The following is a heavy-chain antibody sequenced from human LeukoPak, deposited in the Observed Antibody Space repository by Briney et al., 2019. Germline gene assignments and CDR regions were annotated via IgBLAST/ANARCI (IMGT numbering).Heavy chain of an antibody. CDR2: INIDSITV. Sequence: GGSLRLSCVASGFPLSSYSINWVRQAPWKGLEWVSYINIDSITVNYADSVKGRFTISRDNAKSSLYLQMTSLIAEDTAVYYCSTAKFDNWGQGTLVTVSS. CDR1: GFPLSSYS. V-gene: IGHV3-48*01. J-gene: IGHJ4*02. CDR3: STAKFDN.